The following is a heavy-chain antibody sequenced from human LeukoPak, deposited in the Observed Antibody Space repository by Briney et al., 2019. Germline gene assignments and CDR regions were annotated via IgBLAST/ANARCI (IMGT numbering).Heavy chain of an antibody. J-gene: IGHJ4*02. Sequence: SETLSLTCTVSGGSISSTNYYWGLIRQPPGKGLEWIGSIYYSGTTHYNPSLKSRVTLSVDTSKNQFSLKLSSVTAADTAVYHCARHRYGNSGLYLCYFDYWRQGSLVTVSS. D-gene: IGHD3-22*01. CDR2: IYYSGTT. CDR3: ARHRYGNSGLYLCYFDY. CDR1: GGSISSTNYY. V-gene: IGHV4-39*01.